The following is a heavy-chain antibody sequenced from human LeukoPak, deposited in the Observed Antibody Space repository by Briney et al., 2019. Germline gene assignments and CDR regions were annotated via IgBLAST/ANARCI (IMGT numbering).Heavy chain of an antibody. CDR3: TSWGDTTAEYFQR. Sequence: GGSLRLSCVVSGFTFNRCWMNWVRQAPGKGLEWVAHINPDGRDTYYVDSVKGRFTISRDNAQNSMYLQMNSLRVEDTAVYYCTSWGDTTAEYFQRWGQGTLVTVSP. D-gene: IGHD2-21*02. J-gene: IGHJ1*01. CDR2: INPDGRDT. V-gene: IGHV3-7*01. CDR1: GFTFNRCW.